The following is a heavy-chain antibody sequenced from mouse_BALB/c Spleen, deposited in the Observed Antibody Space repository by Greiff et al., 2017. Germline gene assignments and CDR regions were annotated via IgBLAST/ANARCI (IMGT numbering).Heavy chain of an antibody. CDR1: GYTFTDYY. CDR3: ARRHNDAMDY. Sequence: EVLLLQSGAELVKPGASVKISCKASGYTFTDYYMHWVKQSHGKGLEWIGYINPYTGGTDYNQKFKSKATLTVDKSSSTAYMQLRSLTSEDSAVYYCARRHNDAMDYWGQGTPVTVSA. D-gene: IGHD2-3*01. J-gene: IGHJ3*01. CDR2: INPYTGGT. V-gene: IGHV1S29*02.